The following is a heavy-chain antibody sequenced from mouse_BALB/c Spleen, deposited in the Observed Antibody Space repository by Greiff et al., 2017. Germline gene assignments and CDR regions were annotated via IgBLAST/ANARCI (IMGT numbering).Heavy chain of an antibody. CDR3: ARDKVRGMDY. CDR1: GFTFTDYY. D-gene: IGHD2-14*01. V-gene: IGHV7-3*02. J-gene: IGHJ4*01. CDR2: IRNKANGYTT. Sequence: EVKLVESGGGLVQPGGSLRLSCATSGFTFTDYYMSWVRQPPGKALEWLGFIRNKANGYTTEYSASVKGRFTISRDNSQSILYLQMNTLRAEDSATYYCARDKVRGMDYWGQGTSVTVSS.